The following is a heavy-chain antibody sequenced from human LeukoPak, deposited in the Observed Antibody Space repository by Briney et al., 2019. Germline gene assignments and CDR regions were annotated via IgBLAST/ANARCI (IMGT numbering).Heavy chain of an antibody. V-gene: IGHV3-23*01. CDR3: AKEFIAGDGHVDCDS. CDR2: ITSSGATT. J-gene: IGHJ4*02. Sequence: SGGSLRLSCAASGFTISTYAMTWVRQAPGKGLEWVSSITSSGATTYYADSVKGWFTISRGISKNTLYLQMNSLTAEDSAVYYCAKEFIAGDGHVDCDSWGQGTLVTVSS. CDR1: GFTISTYA. D-gene: IGHD5-24*01.